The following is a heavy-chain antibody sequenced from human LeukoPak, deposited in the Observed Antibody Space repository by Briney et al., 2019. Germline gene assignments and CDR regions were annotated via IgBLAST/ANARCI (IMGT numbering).Heavy chain of an antibody. CDR2: ISTSSSYI. V-gene: IGHV3-21*01. D-gene: IGHD2-15*01. Sequence: GGSLRLSCAGSGFTFSSYSMNWVRQAPGKGLEWGSSISTSSSYIYYPDSVKGRFTISRDNAKTSLYLQMNSLRAEDTAVYSCARGADGVSSNSRGWFDPWGQGTLVTVSS. J-gene: IGHJ5*02. CDR1: GFTFSSYS. CDR3: ARGADGVSSNSRGWFDP.